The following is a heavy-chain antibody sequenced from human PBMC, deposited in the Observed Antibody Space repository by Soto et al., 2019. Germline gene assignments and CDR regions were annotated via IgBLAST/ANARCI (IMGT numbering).Heavy chain of an antibody. D-gene: IGHD4-17*01. J-gene: IGHJ4*02. CDR3: GRISSHGDYAY. V-gene: IGHV4-39*01. CDR2: IYYSGST. CDR1: EGSISSSTYY. Sequence: PSETLSLTCTVSEGSISSSTYYWDRIRQPPGKGLEWIGYIYYSGSTYYNPSLKSRVTISVDTSKNQFSLKLSSVTAADTAVYYCGRISSHGDYAYWGQGTWVTVSS.